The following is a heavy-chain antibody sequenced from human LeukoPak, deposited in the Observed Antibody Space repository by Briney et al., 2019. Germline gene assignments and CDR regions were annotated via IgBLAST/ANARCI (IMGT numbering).Heavy chain of an antibody. V-gene: IGHV3-23*01. J-gene: IGHJ4*02. Sequence: GGSLRLSCAASGFTFSSFALSWVGQPPGKGRGWVSSIIGMGDSTYYMESVKGRSTISRDNSENTLYLQMNSLRADDTAVYYCAKCRSLSPAAAINYWGQGTLVTVSS. CDR1: GFTFSSFA. D-gene: IGHD2-2*01. CDR3: AKCRSLSPAAAINY. CDR2: IIGMGDST.